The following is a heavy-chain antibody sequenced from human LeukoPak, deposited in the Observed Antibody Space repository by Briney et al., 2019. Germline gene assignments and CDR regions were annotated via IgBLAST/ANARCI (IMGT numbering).Heavy chain of an antibody. D-gene: IGHD6-13*01. CDR2: ISWNSGSI. J-gene: IGHJ6*02. Sequence: GGSLRLSCAASGFTFDDYAMHWVRQAPGKGLEWVSGISWNSGSIGYADSVKGRFTISRDNAKNSLYLQMNSLRAEDTALYYCAKDLVAAAGTGYYYYGMDVWGQGTTVTVSS. CDR3: AKDLVAAAGTGYYYYGMDV. CDR1: GFTFDDYA. V-gene: IGHV3-9*01.